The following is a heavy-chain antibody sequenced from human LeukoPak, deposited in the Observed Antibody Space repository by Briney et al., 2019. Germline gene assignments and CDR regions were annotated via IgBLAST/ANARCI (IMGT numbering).Heavy chain of an antibody. CDR3: AKDNYGGIFAS. CDR1: GFTFSAYG. Sequence: PGESLRLSRAASGFTFSAYGMSWVRQAPGKGLEWVSHISDTVRDTWYANSVKGRFIISRDNSRDTVYLQMSSLRPEDTALYFCAKDNYGGIFASWGQGTLVTVSS. V-gene: IGHV3-23*01. CDR2: ISDTVRDT. J-gene: IGHJ4*02. D-gene: IGHD4-17*01.